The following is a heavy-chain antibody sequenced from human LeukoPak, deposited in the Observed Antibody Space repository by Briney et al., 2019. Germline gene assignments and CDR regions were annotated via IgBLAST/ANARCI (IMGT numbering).Heavy chain of an antibody. D-gene: IGHD6-13*01. V-gene: IGHV3-74*01. J-gene: IGHJ4*02. CDR3: ARDRRSGSWYPSLGY. CDR1: GFTFNTYW. Sequence: PGGSLRLSCAPSGFTFNTYWVNWVRHSPGKGLEGVSRMKSYGSSTIYRASVRGLHPLPRHNAEHTVYPQVNSLRAAATAVYYCARDRRSGSWYPSLGYWGQGPLVTVSS. CDR2: MKSYGSST.